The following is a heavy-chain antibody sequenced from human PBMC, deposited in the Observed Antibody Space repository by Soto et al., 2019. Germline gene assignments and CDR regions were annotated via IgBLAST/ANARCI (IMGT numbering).Heavy chain of an antibody. Sequence: QLQVQESGPGLVKPSETLSLTCTVSGGSISSNTYFWGWIRQPPGKGLEWIGTIYYTGTTYYNPSLKSRVTMSVDTSKNQFSLNLSSVTAADTAIYYCATYCSGGTCYSDDAFYIWGQGTMVTVSS. J-gene: IGHJ3*02. V-gene: IGHV4-39*01. CDR2: IYYTGTT. CDR1: GGSISSNTYF. CDR3: ATYCSGGTCYSDDAFYI. D-gene: IGHD2-15*01.